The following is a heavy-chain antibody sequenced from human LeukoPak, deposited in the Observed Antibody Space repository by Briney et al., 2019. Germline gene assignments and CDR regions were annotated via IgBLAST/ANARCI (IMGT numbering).Heavy chain of an antibody. CDR3: AKFGKYYYYMDV. Sequence: PGGSLRLSWAASGFTLRSYTMNWVRQAPGKGLEWVAVISYDGSNKYYADSVKGRFTISRDNSKNTLYLQMNSLRAEDTAVYYCAKFGKYYYYMDVWGKGTTVTVSS. J-gene: IGHJ6*03. CDR1: GFTLRSYT. D-gene: IGHD3-16*01. CDR2: ISYDGSNK. V-gene: IGHV3-30-3*02.